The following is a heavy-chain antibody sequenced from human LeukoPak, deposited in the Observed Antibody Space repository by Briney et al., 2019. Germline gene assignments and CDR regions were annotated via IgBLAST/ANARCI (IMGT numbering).Heavy chain of an antibody. Sequence: GGSLRLSCAASGFSFSTYAMHWVRQAPGKGLEWVAFISYEGSNRYYTDSVKGRFTISRDNSSSSPYLQMNTLRPEDTAVYHCAKDYGSGTYFGNWGQGTRVAVSS. CDR2: ISYEGSNR. J-gene: IGHJ4*02. CDR1: GFSFSTYA. V-gene: IGHV3-30*18. CDR3: AKDYGSGTYFGN. D-gene: IGHD3-10*01.